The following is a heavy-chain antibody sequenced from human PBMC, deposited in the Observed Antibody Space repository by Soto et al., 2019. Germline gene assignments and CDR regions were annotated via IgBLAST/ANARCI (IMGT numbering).Heavy chain of an antibody. CDR1: GFTFSSYA. CDR3: ARVVRLFQTVTTPSTPLYYYYYYMDV. J-gene: IGHJ6*03. Sequence: GGSLRLSCAASGFTFSSYAMSWVRQAPGKGLEWVSAISGSGGSTYYADSVKGRFTISRDNSKNTLYLQMNSLRAEDTAVYYCARVVRLFQTVTTPSTPLYYYYYYMDVWGKGTTVTVSS. D-gene: IGHD4-17*01. V-gene: IGHV3-23*01. CDR2: ISGSGGST.